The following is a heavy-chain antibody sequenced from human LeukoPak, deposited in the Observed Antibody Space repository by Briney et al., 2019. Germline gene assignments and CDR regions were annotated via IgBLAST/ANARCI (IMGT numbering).Heavy chain of an antibody. J-gene: IGHJ3*02. CDR3: ARGARITMVRGVIIPTPNAFDI. CDR2: ISSSSSYI. D-gene: IGHD3-10*01. Sequence: GGSLRLSCAASGFTFSSYSMNWVRQAPGKGLEWVSSISSSSSYIYYADSVKGRFTISRDNAKNSLYLQMNSLRAEDTAVYYCARGARITMVRGVIIPTPNAFDIWGQGTMVTVSS. V-gene: IGHV3-21*01. CDR1: GFTFSSYS.